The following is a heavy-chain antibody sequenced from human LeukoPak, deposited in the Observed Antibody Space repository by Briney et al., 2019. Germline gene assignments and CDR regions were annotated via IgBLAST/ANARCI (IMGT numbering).Heavy chain of an antibody. Sequence: ASVKVSCKASGYTFTGYYMHWVRQAPGQGLEWMGWISAYNGNTNYAQKLQGRVTMTTDTSTSTAYMELRSLRSDDTAVYYCARNVVPAASEYYYYYGMDVWGQGTTVTVSS. CDR3: ARNVVPAASEYYYYYGMDV. J-gene: IGHJ6*02. D-gene: IGHD2-2*01. V-gene: IGHV1-18*04. CDR1: GYTFTGYY. CDR2: ISAYNGNT.